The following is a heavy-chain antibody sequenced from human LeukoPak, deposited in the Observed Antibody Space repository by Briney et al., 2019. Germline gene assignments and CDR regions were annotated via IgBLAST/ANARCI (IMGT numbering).Heavy chain of an antibody. Sequence: PSESLSLTCTVSGGSISSGAYYCSWIRQPPGKGLEWIGFIYYSGSTYYHPSLKSRVTISVDTSKNQFSLRLSSVTAADTAVYYCARNFPGRTEDVWGKGTTVIVSS. CDR1: GGSISSGAYY. J-gene: IGHJ6*03. CDR2: IYYSGST. V-gene: IGHV4-30-4*01. CDR3: ARNFPGRTEDV. D-gene: IGHD1-14*01.